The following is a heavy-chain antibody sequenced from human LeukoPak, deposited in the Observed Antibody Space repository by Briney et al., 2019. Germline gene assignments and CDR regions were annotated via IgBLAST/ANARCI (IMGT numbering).Heavy chain of an antibody. CDR2: ISGSGGGT. V-gene: IGHV3-23*01. D-gene: IGHD2-2*01. J-gene: IGHJ4*02. CDR1: GFTFNRCW. Sequence: GGSLRLSCVVSGFTFNRCWMNWVRQAPGKGLEWVSAISGSGGGTYYADSVKGRFTISRDNSKNMLFLQMNSLRAEDTAVYYCAKGRDSTSCYDNWGQGTLVTVSS. CDR3: AKGRDSTSCYDN.